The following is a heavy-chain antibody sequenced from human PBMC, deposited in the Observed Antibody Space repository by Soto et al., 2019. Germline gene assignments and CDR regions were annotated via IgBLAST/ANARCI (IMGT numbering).Heavy chain of an antibody. V-gene: IGHV4-39*02. CDR3: AREYSSAPDY. J-gene: IGHJ4*02. CDR1: GGSISSSSYY. CDR2: IYYSGST. Sequence: QLQLQESGPGLVKPSETLSLTCTVSGGSISSSSYYWGWIRQPPGKGLEWIGSIYYSGSTFYSPSLRSRLTISVDTSKHQSSLRVSSVTAADTAVYYCAREYSSAPDYWGQGTLVTVSS. D-gene: IGHD6-25*01.